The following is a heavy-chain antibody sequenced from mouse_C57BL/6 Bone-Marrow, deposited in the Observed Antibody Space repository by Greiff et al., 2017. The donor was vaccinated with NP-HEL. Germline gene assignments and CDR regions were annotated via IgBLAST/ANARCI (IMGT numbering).Heavy chain of an antibody. CDR2: ISYSGST. CDR3: ARYSLDYYGSSYESYFDY. V-gene: IGHV3-8*01. Sequence: EVNVVESGPGLAKPSQTLSLTCSVTGYSITSDYWNWIRKFPGNKLEYMGYISYSGSTYYNPSLKSRISITRDTSKNQYYLQLNSVTTEDTATYYCARYSLDYYGSSYESYFDYWGQGTTLTVSS. J-gene: IGHJ2*01. CDR1: GYSITSDY. D-gene: IGHD1-1*01.